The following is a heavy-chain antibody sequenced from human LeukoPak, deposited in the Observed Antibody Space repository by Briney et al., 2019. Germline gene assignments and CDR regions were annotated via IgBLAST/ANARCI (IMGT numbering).Heavy chain of an antibody. V-gene: IGHV1-69*13. CDR1: GGTFSSYA. Sequence: SVKVSCKASGGTFSSYAISWVRQAPGQGLEWMGGIIPIFGTANYAQKFQGRVTITADESTSTAYMELSRLRSDDTAVYYCAREKKYCSGGSCYFDYWGQGTLVTVSS. J-gene: IGHJ4*02. CDR3: AREKKYCSGGSCYFDY. CDR2: IIPIFGTA. D-gene: IGHD2-15*01.